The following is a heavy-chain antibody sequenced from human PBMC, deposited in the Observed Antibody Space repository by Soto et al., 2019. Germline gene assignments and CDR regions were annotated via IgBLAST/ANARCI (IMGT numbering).Heavy chain of an antibody. Sequence: ASVKVSCKASGYTFTGYYMHWVRQAPGQGLEWMGWINPNSGGTNYAQKFQGRVTMTRDTSISTAYMELSRLRSDDTAVYYCTRDASRDSSARGWFDPWGPGTLVTVSS. CDR2: INPNSGGT. J-gene: IGHJ5*02. V-gene: IGHV1-2*02. CDR1: GYTFTGYY. CDR3: TRDASRDSSARGWFDP. D-gene: IGHD6-13*01.